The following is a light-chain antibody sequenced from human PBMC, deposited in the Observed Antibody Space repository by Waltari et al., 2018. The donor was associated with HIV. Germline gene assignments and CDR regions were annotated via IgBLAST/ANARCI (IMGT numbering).Light chain of an antibody. CDR3: SSFSSSSTPYV. CDR1: TSDVGGYNY. V-gene: IGLV2-14*01. CDR2: EVS. J-gene: IGLJ1*01. Sequence: QSGLTQPASVSGSPGQPLTISCTGTTSDVGGYNYVSWYQQHPGKAPKLIIYEVSNRPSGVCNRFSGSKSGNTASLTISGLQPEDETDYYCSSFSSSSTPYVFGTGTKVTVL.